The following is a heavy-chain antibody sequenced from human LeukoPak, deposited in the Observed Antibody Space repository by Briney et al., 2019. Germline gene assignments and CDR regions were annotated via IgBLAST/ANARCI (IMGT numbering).Heavy chain of an antibody. CDR1: GFTFSSYW. CDR3: ARGYGGNSDWYFDL. Sequence: GGSLRLSCAASGFTFSSYWIHWVRHAPGKGLVWVSRINSDGSSTSYADSVKGRFTISRDYAKNTLYLQMNSLRAEDTAVYYCARGYGGNSDWYFDLWGRGTLVTVSS. D-gene: IGHD4-23*01. CDR2: INSDGSST. V-gene: IGHV3-74*01. J-gene: IGHJ2*01.